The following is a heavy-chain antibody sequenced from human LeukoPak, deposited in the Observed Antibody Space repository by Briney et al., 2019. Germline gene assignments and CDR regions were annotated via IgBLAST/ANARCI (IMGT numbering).Heavy chain of an antibody. D-gene: IGHD4-23*01. Sequence: PGGSLRLSCAACGFTFSSYGMHWVRQAPGKGRVWVAVIWYDGSNKYYADSVKGRFTISRDNSKNTLYLQMNSLRAEDTAVYYCARVAVVTPDYWGQGTLVTVSS. CDR3: ARVAVVTPDY. CDR2: IWYDGSNK. CDR1: GFTFSSYG. J-gene: IGHJ4*02. V-gene: IGHV3-33*01.